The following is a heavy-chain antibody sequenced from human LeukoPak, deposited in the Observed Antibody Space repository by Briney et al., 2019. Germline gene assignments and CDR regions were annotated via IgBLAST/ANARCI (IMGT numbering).Heavy chain of an antibody. D-gene: IGHD3-16*01. CDR2: INPNSGDT. Sequence: GASVKVSCKASGYTFTGYFIHWVRQAPGQGLEWMGWINPNSGDTNYAQKFQGRVSMTRDTSTRTAYLEVSSLRSDDTAVYYCARVWDLRERPFDYRGQGTLVTVSS. CDR3: ARVWDLRERPFDY. V-gene: IGHV1-2*02. CDR1: GYTFTGYF. J-gene: IGHJ4*02.